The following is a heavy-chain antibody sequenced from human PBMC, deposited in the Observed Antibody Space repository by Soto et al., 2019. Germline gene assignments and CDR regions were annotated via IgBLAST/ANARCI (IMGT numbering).Heavy chain of an antibody. J-gene: IGHJ5*02. CDR2: IYYSGST. V-gene: IGHV4-59*01. Sequence: SETLSLTCTVSGGSISSYYWSWIRQPPGKGLEWIGYIYYSGSTNYNPSLKSRVTISVDTSKNQFSLKLSSVTAADTAVYYCARSSYYDFWSGIRGRNWFDPWGQGTLVTV. CDR3: ARSSYYDFWSGIRGRNWFDP. CDR1: GGSISSYY. D-gene: IGHD3-3*01.